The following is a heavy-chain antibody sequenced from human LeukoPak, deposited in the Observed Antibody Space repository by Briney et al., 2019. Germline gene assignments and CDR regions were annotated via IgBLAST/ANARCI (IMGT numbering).Heavy chain of an antibody. CDR2: ITGGGSNI. CDR3: AKESGDYSLPL. Sequence: GSLRLSCAASGFTFRSYAMNWVRQAPGKGLEWVSTITGGGSNIYYADSVKGRFTISRDNSKNTLSLQLKSLKAEDPALNYYAKESGDYSLPLWGQGRLVPVSS. CDR1: GFTFRSYA. J-gene: IGHJ4*02. D-gene: IGHD2/OR15-2a*01. V-gene: IGHV3-23*01.